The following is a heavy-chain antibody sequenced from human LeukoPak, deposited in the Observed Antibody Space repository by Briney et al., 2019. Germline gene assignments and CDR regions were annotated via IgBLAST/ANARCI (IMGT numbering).Heavy chain of an antibody. J-gene: IGHJ4*02. CDR1: GGSISSYY. CDR2: IYYSGTT. D-gene: IGHD1-26*01. Sequence: SETLSLTCTVSGGSISSYYWSWIRQPPGKGLEWIGSIYYSGTTYYNPSLKSRVTMSVDTSKNQFPLKLSSVTAADTAVYYCARGRVGGSYWGQGTLVTVSS. V-gene: IGHV4-59*01. CDR3: ARGRVGGSY.